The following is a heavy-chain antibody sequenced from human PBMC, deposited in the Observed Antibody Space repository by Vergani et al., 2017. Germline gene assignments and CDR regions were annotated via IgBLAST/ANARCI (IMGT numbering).Heavy chain of an antibody. Sequence: EVQLVESGGGLVQPGRSLRLSCTASGFTFGDYAMSWFRQAPGKGLEWVGFIRSKPFGGTTEYAASVKGRFTISRDDSKTITYLQMNSLKTEDTAVYYCAKDLDPLAYCGGDCYSPIDYWGQGTLVTVSS. CDR2: IRSKPFGGTT. D-gene: IGHD2-21*02. CDR1: GFTFGDYA. J-gene: IGHJ4*02. CDR3: AKDLDPLAYCGGDCYSPIDY. V-gene: IGHV3-49*03.